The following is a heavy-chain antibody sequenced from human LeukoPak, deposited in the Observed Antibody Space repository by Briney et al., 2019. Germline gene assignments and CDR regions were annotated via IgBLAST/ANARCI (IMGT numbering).Heavy chain of an antibody. D-gene: IGHD3-22*01. CDR1: GFTVTTNY. J-gene: IGHJ4*02. CDR2: TYSGGTT. Sequence: PGGSLRLSCAASGFTVTTNYMTWVRQAPGRGLEWVSVTYSGGTTYYADSVKGRFTISRDNSKNTLYLQMNSLRAEDTAVYYCARGGSSGFCFGYWGQGTLVTVSS. V-gene: IGHV3-66*01. CDR3: ARGGSSGFCFGY.